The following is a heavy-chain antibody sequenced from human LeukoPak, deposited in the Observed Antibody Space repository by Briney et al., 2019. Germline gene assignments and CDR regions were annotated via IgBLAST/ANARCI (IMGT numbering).Heavy chain of an antibody. J-gene: IGHJ6*02. CDR1: GFTFSDYY. CDR3: ARGVPGGYYYYYGMDV. V-gene: IGHV3-53*04. CDR2: IYSGGST. Sequence: GGSLRLSCAAPGFTFSDYYMSWVRQAPGKGLEWVSVIYSGGSTYYADSVKGRFTISRHNSKNTLYLQMNSLRAEDTAVYYCARGVPGGYYYYYGMDVWGQGTTVTVSS. D-gene: IGHD6-25*01.